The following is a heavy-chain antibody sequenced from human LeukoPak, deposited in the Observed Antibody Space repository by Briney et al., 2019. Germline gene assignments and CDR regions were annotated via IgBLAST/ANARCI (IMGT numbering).Heavy chain of an antibody. CDR2: ISTSGDRT. V-gene: IGHV3-23*01. J-gene: IGHJ4*02. CDR3: ARSAVGTSCCTAVDY. Sequence: GGSLRLSCAAAGFTFSTYAMTWVRQAPGKGLEWVSGISTSGDRTYYADSVKGRFTISRDNSKNTLYLQMNSLRAEDTAEYYCARSAVGTSCCTAVDYWGQGTLVTVSS. D-gene: IGHD1-26*01. CDR1: GFTFSTYA.